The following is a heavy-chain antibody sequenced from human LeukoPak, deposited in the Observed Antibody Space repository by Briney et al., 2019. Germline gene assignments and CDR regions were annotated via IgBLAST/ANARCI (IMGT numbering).Heavy chain of an antibody. V-gene: IGHV3-23*01. J-gene: IGHJ4*02. D-gene: IGHD3-16*01. Sequence: GGSLRLSCAASGFTFSSYGMSWVRQAPGKGLEWDSSLTTGGSTFYADSVKGRFIISRDNSKNTLYLQLNSLRAEDTALYYCATYRRPFSDWGSYYFDYWGQGTLVTVSS. CDR2: LTTGGST. CDR3: ATYRRPFSDWGSYYFDY. CDR1: GFTFSSYG.